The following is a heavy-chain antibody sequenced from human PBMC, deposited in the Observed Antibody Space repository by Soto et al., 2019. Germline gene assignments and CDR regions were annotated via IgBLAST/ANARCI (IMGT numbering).Heavy chain of an antibody. CDR1: GYTFTSYD. V-gene: IGHV1-8*01. CDR2: MNPNSGNT. J-gene: IGHJ1*01. CDR3: ARGLRYFSYFQH. Sequence: ASVKVSCKASGYTFTSYDINWVRQATGQGLEWMGWMNPNSGNTGYAQKFQGRVTMTRNTSISTAYMELSSLRSEDTAVYYCARGLRYFSYFQHWGQGTLVTVSS. D-gene: IGHD3-9*01.